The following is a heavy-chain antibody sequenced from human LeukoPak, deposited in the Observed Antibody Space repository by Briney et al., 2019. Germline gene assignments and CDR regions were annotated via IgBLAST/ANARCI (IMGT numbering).Heavy chain of an antibody. D-gene: IGHD1-26*01. CDR2: IYTSGST. Sequence: PSETLSLTCTVSGGSISSYYWSWIRQPAGKGPEWIGRIYTSGSTNYNPSLKSRVTMSVDTSKNQFSLKLSSVTAADTAVYYCARVGGSYFGGTFDPWGQGTLVTVSS. CDR3: ARVGGSYFGGTFDP. V-gene: IGHV4-4*07. CDR1: GGSISSYY. J-gene: IGHJ5*02.